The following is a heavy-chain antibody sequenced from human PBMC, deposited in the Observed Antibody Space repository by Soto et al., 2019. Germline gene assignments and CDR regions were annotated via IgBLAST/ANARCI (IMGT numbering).Heavy chain of an antibody. CDR2: IYYSGST. D-gene: IGHD2-15*01. CDR3: ARHSVVVVAASNWFDP. CDR1: GGSISSSSYY. J-gene: IGHJ5*02. Sequence: LSLTCTVSGGSISSSSYYWGWIRQPPGKGLEWIGSIYYSGSTYYNPSLKSRVTISVDTSKNQFSLKLSSVTAADTAVYYCARHSVVVVAASNWFDPWGQGTLVTVSS. V-gene: IGHV4-39*01.